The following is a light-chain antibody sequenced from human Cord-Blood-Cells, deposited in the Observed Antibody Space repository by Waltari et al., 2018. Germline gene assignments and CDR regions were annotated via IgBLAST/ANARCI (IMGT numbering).Light chain of an antibody. CDR3: CSYAGSSYV. CDR1: SSDVGSYNL. V-gene: IGLV2-23*02. CDR2: EVS. J-gene: IGLJ1*01. Sequence: QSALTQPASVSGSPGQSITISCTGTSSDVGSYNLVSWYQQHPGKAPKLMIYEVSKRPSGVSNRFSGSKSGNTASLTISGLHAEDEADYYCCSYAGSSYVFGTGTKVTVL.